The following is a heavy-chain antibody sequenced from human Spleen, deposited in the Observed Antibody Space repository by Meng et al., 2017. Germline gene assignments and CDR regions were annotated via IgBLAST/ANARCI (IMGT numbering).Heavy chain of an antibody. V-gene: IGHV4-34*01. CDR1: GGSFRDYY. CDR2: INHSGST. Sequence: QVHPQQGAAVLLRHSETLTSPSVVQGGSFRDYYWSWIRQPPGKGLELIGEINHSGSTNYNPSLESRATISVDTSQNNLSLKLSSVTAADSAVYYCARGPTTMAHDFDYWGQGTLVTVSS. CDR3: ARGPTTMAHDFDY. J-gene: IGHJ4*02. D-gene: IGHD4-11*01.